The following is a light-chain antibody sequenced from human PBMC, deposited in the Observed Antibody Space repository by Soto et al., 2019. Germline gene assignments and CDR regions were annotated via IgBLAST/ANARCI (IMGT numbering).Light chain of an antibody. Sequence: EIVMTQSPATLSVSPGERATLSCRASQSVSSNLAWYQQKPGQAPRLLIYGASTRATGIPARFSGSGSGTEFTLTIGSLQSEDFAVYCCQQYNNWLITFGQGTRLEIK. CDR3: QQYNNWLIT. J-gene: IGKJ5*01. V-gene: IGKV3-15*01. CDR1: QSVSSN. CDR2: GAS.